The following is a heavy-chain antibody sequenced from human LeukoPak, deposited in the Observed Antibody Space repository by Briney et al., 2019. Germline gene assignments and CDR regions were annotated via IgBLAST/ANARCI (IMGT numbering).Heavy chain of an antibody. V-gene: IGHV3-23*01. CDR3: ARPGCSSTNCYRPDY. J-gene: IGHJ4*02. Sequence: QTGGSLRSPVQALDSPLPAMPLTGSARLQGRGWSGSQLSAGGGVTYYADSVKGRFTISRDNSKNTLYLQMNSLRAEDTAIYYCARPGCSSTNCYRPDYWGQGTLVTVSS. CDR2: SAGGGVT. CDR1: DSPLPAMP. D-gene: IGHD2-2*02.